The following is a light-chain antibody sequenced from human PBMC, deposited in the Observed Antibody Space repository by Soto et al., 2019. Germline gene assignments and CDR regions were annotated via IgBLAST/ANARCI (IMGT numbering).Light chain of an antibody. V-gene: IGLV2-14*01. CDR2: DVS. J-gene: IGLJ2*01. Sequence: QSALTQPASVSGSPGQSITISCTGTSSDVGSYNYVSWYQQYPGKAPKLMIYDVSNRPSGVSYRFSGSKSGNTASLTISVLQAEDEAYYYCSSYTTRSTHVVFGGGTKVTVL. CDR3: SSYTTRSTHVV. CDR1: SSDVGSYNY.